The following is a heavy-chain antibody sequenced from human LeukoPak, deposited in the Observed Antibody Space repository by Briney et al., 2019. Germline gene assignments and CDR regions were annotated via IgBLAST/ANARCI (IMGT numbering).Heavy chain of an antibody. Sequence: SETLSLTCAVYGGSFSGYYWSWIRQPPGKGLEWIGEINHSGSTNYNPSLKSRVTISVDTSKNQFSLKLSSVTAADTAVYYCASTIAYCGGDCYSHDAFDIWGQGTMVTVSS. V-gene: IGHV4-34*01. CDR2: INHSGST. D-gene: IGHD2-21*02. J-gene: IGHJ3*02. CDR1: GGSFSGYY. CDR3: ASTIAYCGGDCYSHDAFDI.